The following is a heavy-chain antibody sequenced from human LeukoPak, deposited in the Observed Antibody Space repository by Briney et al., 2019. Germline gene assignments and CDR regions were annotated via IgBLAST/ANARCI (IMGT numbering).Heavy chain of an antibody. Sequence: PGGSLRLSCAASGFTFSSYAMSWVRQAPGKGLVWVSCIKSDGSSTIYADSVKGRFTISRDNAKSTLYLQMNSLRAEDTAVYYCSSRLFDWGQGTLVTVSS. J-gene: IGHJ4*02. V-gene: IGHV3-74*01. CDR3: SSRLFD. D-gene: IGHD6-25*01. CDR1: GFTFSSYA. CDR2: IKSDGSST.